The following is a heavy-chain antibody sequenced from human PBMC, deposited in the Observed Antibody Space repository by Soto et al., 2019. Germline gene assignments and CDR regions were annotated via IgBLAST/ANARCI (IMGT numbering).Heavy chain of an antibody. V-gene: IGHV4-4*02. D-gene: IGHD3-10*01. Sequence: QVQLQESGPGLVKPSGTLSLTCAVSGGSISSSNWWSWVGQPPGKGLEGIGEIYNSGSTNYTPSHKSRVTIAVDKSKNHFALKLSSVTAADTAVYYCASQTYGSGSYYNLDYWGQGTLVTVSS. J-gene: IGHJ4*02. CDR3: ASQTYGSGSYYNLDY. CDR2: IYNSGST. CDR1: GGSISSSNW.